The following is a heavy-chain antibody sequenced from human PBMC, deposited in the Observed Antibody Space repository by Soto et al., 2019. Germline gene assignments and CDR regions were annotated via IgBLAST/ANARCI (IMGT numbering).Heavy chain of an antibody. CDR1: GGSISSYY. Sequence: SETLALTCTVSGGSISSYYWSWIRQPPGKGLEWIGYIYYSGSTNYNPSLKSRVTISVDTSKNQFSLKLSSVTAADTAVYYCARDGLVPAAMPDYWGQGTLVT. D-gene: IGHD2-2*01. J-gene: IGHJ4*02. CDR2: IYYSGST. CDR3: ARDGLVPAAMPDY. V-gene: IGHV4-59*01.